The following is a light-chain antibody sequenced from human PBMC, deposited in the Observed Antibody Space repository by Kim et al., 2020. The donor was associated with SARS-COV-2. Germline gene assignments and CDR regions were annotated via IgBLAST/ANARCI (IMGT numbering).Light chain of an antibody. CDR1: QSFDGY. V-gene: IGKV3-11*01. Sequence: LSPGDTPPHSARPSQSFDGYFAWLQEKPGQAPRLLISNPSNRAAGVPARFSGSGSGTDFTLTISSLEAEDFAVYYCQQRRKSITFGQGTRLEIK. J-gene: IGKJ5*01. CDR3: QQRRKSIT. CDR2: NPS.